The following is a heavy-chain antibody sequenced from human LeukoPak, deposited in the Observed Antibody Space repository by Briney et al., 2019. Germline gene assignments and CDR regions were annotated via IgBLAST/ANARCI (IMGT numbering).Heavy chain of an antibody. CDR1: GFTFSGYS. CDR3: AREGYDSSGYYVSP. CDR2: ISSSSSYI. J-gene: IGHJ5*02. Sequence: GGSLRLSCAASGFTFSGYSMNWVRQAPGKGLEWVSSISSSSSYIYYADSVKGRFTISRDNAKNSLYLQMNSLRAEDTAVYYCAREGYDSSGYYVSPWGQGTLVTVSS. D-gene: IGHD3-22*01. V-gene: IGHV3-21*01.